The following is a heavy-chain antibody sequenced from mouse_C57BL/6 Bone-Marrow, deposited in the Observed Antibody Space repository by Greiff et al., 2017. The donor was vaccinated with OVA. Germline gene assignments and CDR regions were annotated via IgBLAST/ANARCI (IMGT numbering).Heavy chain of an antibody. J-gene: IGHJ2*01. Sequence: EVQLVESGGGLVKPGGSLKLSCAASGFTFSSYAMSWVRQTPEKRLEWVATISDGGSYTYYPDNVKGRFTISRDNAKNNLYLQMSHLKSEDTAMYYCARAIVTTSYYFDYWGQGTTLTVSS. CDR2: ISDGGSYT. V-gene: IGHV5-4*01. CDR1: GFTFSSYA. CDR3: ARAIVTTSYYFDY. D-gene: IGHD2-5*01.